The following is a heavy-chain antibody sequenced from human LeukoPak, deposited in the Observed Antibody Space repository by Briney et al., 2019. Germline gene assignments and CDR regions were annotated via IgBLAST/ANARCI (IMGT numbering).Heavy chain of an antibody. D-gene: IGHD2-21*02. CDR2: INPNSGGT. J-gene: IGHJ4*02. Sequence: ASVKVSCKASGYTFTGYYMHWVRQAPGQGLEWMGWINPNSGGTNYAQKFQGRVTMTRDTSISTAYMELSRLRSDDTAVYYCAREAYCGGDCPKTAYDYWGQGTLVAVSS. CDR3: AREAYCGGDCPKTAYDY. V-gene: IGHV1-2*02. CDR1: GYTFTGYY.